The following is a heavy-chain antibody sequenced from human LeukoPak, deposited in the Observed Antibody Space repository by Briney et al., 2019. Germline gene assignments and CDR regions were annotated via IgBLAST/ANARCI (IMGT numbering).Heavy chain of an antibody. CDR1: GYTFTGYY. D-gene: IGHD3-10*01. CDR2: INPNSGGT. Sequence: ASVKASCKASGYTFTGYYMHWVRQAPGQGLEWMGWINPNSGGTNYAQKFQGRVTMTRDTSITTAYMELSRLRSDDTAMYYCARTYGSGSYAVYWGQGTLVTVSS. J-gene: IGHJ4*02. CDR3: ARTYGSGSYAVY. V-gene: IGHV1-2*02.